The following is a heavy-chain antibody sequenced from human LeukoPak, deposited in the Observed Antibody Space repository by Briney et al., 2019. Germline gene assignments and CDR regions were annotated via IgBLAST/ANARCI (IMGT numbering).Heavy chain of an antibody. CDR3: ALGDYYDSSGPHRI. V-gene: IGHV4-39*01. J-gene: IGHJ3*02. CDR1: GGSISSSSYY. D-gene: IGHD3-22*01. CDR2: IYYSGST. Sequence: PSETLSLTCTVSGGSISSSSYYWDWIRQPPGKGLEWIGSIYYSGSTYYNPSLKSRVTISVDTSKNQFSLKLSSVTAADTAVYYCALGDYYDSSGPHRIRGQGTMVTVSS.